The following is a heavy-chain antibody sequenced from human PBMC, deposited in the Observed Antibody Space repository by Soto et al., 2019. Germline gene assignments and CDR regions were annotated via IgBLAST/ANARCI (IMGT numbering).Heavy chain of an antibody. D-gene: IGHD2-21*02. CDR2: INPNSGGT. Sequence: ASVKVSFKASGYTFTGYYMHWVRQAPGQGLEWMRWINPNSGGTNYAQKFQGWVTMTRDTSISTAYMELSRLRSDDTAVYYCARGDGDYFDYWGQGTLVTVSS. V-gene: IGHV1-2*04. CDR3: ARGDGDYFDY. J-gene: IGHJ4*02. CDR1: GYTFTGYY.